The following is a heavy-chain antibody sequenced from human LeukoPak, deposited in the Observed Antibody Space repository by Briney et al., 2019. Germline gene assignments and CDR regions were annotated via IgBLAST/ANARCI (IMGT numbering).Heavy chain of an antibody. D-gene: IGHD3-3*02. J-gene: IGHJ3*02. CDR3: ARYTQHYGFDI. CDR2: MNPRDNT. Sequence: GASVKVSCKASGYTSTSPDINWVRQATGRGLEWLGWMNPRDNTGYAQKFQGRVTLTRDKSINTAYMELSSLRSEDTVVYYCARYTQHYGFDIWGQGTMVTVSA. V-gene: IGHV1-8*01. CDR1: GYTSTSPD.